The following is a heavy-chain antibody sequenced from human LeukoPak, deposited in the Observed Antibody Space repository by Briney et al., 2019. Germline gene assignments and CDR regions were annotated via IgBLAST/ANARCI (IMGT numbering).Heavy chain of an antibody. J-gene: IGHJ4*02. D-gene: IGHD3-10*01. Sequence: SETLSLTCTVSGGSISSYYWSWIRQPPGEGLEWIGYIYYSGSTNYNPSLKSRVTISVDTSKNQFSLKLSSVTAADTAVYYCARGGVRGMGSWYFDYWGQGTLVTVSS. CDR1: GGSISSYY. CDR2: IYYSGST. CDR3: ARGGVRGMGSWYFDY. V-gene: IGHV4-59*01.